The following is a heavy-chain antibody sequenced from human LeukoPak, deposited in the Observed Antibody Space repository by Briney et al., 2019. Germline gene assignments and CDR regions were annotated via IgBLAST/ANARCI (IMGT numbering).Heavy chain of an antibody. CDR3: AKHRDSSSLEYFQH. Sequence: GASLRLSCAASGFTFSSYAMSWVRQAPGKGLEWVSAISGSGGSTYYADSVKGRFTISRDNSKNTLYLQMNSLRAEDTAVYYCAKHRDSSSLEYFQHWGQGTLVTVSS. D-gene: IGHD6-13*01. J-gene: IGHJ1*01. CDR1: GFTFSSYA. CDR2: ISGSGGST. V-gene: IGHV3-23*01.